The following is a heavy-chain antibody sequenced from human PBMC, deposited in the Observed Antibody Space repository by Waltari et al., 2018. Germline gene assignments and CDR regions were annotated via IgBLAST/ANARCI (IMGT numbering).Heavy chain of an antibody. J-gene: IGHJ4*02. CDR2: ISGYSGDA. Sequence: QVQMVQSGAEVKKPGASVRVSCKASGYTFTSFGLNWVRQAPGQGLEWMGWISGYSGDAKFAQKVQGRLTMTTDASTSTAYMELRSLESDDTGVYYGARDGVTLFGVVIAEGNYFDYWGQGTLLTVSS. V-gene: IGHV1-18*01. D-gene: IGHD3-3*01. CDR1: GYTFTSFG. CDR3: ARDGVTLFGVVIAEGNYFDY.